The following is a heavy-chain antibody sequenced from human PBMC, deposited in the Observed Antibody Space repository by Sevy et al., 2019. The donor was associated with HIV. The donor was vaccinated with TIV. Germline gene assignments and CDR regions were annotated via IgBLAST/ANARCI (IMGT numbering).Heavy chain of an antibody. V-gene: IGHV3-23*01. Sequence: GESPKISCAASGFIFGTYAMSWVRQAPGKGLEWVSAISGSGGSTYYADSLKGRFTISRDNSKKKLYLQMNSLRAEDTAVYYCAKGDRTFYGMDVWGQGTTVTVSS. J-gene: IGHJ6*02. CDR3: AKGDRTFYGMDV. CDR2: ISGSGGST. CDR1: GFIFGTYA.